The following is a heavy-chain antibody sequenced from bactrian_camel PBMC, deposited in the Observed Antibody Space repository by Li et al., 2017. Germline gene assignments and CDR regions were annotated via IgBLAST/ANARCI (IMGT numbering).Heavy chain of an antibody. CDR2: IDNHGST. D-gene: IGHD1*01. J-gene: IGHJ4*01. Sequence: VQLVESGGGSVQAGGSLRLSCAVSGYSYIPPCMGWFRQAPEKEREGVATIDNHGSTTYADSVKGRFTITKDSAKNTLYLQIDSVKPEDTAMYYCAARSRRSWTDLLQTTLYSYWGQGTQVTVS. CDR3: AARSRRSWTDLLQTTLYSY. V-gene: IGHV3S53*01. CDR1: GYSYIPPC.